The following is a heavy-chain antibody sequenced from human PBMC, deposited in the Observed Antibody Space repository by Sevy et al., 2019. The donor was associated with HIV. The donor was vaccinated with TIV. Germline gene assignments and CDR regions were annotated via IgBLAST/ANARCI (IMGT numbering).Heavy chain of an antibody. Sequence: GGSLRLSCGASGFDFREYAMHWVRQAPGKGLEWVAAVSSDGTNTYYVDSVKGRFTISRDSSQNTLFLHMNSLRVEDTAVYYCAKHYLHDIAAGWYFDLWGRGTLVTVSS. CDR3: AKHYLHDIAAGWYFDL. CDR1: GFDFREYA. CDR2: VSSDGTNT. J-gene: IGHJ2*01. D-gene: IGHD6-6*01. V-gene: IGHV3-30*18.